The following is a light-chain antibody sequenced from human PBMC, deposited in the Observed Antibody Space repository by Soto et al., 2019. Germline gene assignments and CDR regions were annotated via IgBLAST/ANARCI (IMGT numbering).Light chain of an antibody. CDR2: GAS. CDR1: QSVSSN. CDR3: QQYNIWPRA. Sequence: EIVMTQSPATLSVSPGERATLSCRASQSVSSNLVWFQQKPGQAPRLLIYGASTRASGIPARFSGSGSGTEFTLTISSLQSEDFAVYYCQQYNIWPRAFGPGTKVDIK. V-gene: IGKV3-15*01. J-gene: IGKJ3*01.